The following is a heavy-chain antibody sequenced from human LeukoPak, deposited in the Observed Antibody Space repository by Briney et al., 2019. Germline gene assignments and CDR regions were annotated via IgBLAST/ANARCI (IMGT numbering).Heavy chain of an antibody. V-gene: IGHV3-74*01. CDR2: IKSDGGT. Sequence: PGGSLRLSCAASACSFSPYWMHWVRQAPGKGLVWVSRIKSDGGTNYADSVKGRFTISRDNAKNTVSLQMNSLRPEDTGVYYCARAPSEIGGYYPEYFRHWGQGTLVTVSS. J-gene: IGHJ1*01. CDR3: ARAPSEIGGYYPEYFRH. D-gene: IGHD3-22*01. CDR1: ACSFSPYW.